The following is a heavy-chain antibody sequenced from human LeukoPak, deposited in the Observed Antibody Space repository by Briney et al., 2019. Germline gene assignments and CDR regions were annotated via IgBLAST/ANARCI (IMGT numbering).Heavy chain of an antibody. V-gene: IGHV4-39*01. CDR1: GGSISSSSHY. CDR3: ARRHYYDSRGRFDP. J-gene: IGHJ5*02. D-gene: IGHD3-22*01. CDR2: IYYSGST. Sequence: SETLSLTCTVSGGSISSSSHYWGWIRQPPGKGLEWIGSIYYSGSTYYNPSLKSRGTISVDTSKNQFSLKLSSVTAADTAVYYCARRHYYDSRGRFDPWGQGTQVTVSS.